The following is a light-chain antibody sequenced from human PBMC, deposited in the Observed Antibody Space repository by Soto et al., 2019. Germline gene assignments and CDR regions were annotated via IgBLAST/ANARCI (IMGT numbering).Light chain of an antibody. CDR3: QQYYSIPYT. J-gene: IGKJ2*01. V-gene: IGKV4-1*01. CDR1: QSVLYNSNNKNY. Sequence: DIVMTQSPDSLAVSLGERATINCKSSQSVLYNSNNKNYLAWYQQKPGQPPKLLIYWAATRESGVPDRFSGSGSGTDFTITISSLQAEDVAVYYCQQYYSIPYTFGQGTKLEIK. CDR2: WAA.